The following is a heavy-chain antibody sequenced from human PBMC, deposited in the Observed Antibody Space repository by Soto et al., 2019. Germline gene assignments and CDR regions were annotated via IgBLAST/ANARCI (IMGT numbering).Heavy chain of an antibody. CDR1: GGSISSSSYY. D-gene: IGHD3-3*01. Sequence: SETLSLTCTVSGGSISSSSYYWGWIRQPPGKGLEWIGSIYYSGSTYYNPSLKSRVTISVDTSKNQFSLKLSSVTAADTAVYYCARHENDFWSGYQYNWFDPWGQGTLVTVSS. V-gene: IGHV4-39*01. CDR2: IYYSGST. CDR3: ARHENDFWSGYQYNWFDP. J-gene: IGHJ5*02.